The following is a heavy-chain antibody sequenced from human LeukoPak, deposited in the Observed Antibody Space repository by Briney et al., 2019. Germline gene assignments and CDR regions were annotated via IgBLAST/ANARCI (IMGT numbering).Heavy chain of an antibody. Sequence: GGSLRLSCAASGFTFDTYAMSWVRQAPGKGLEWVSAISGSGGSTYYADSVKGRFTISRDNSKNTLYLQMNSLRAEDTAVYYCAKARGIAVAGFDYWGQGTLVTVSS. CDR2: ISGSGGST. V-gene: IGHV3-23*01. CDR1: GFTFDTYA. CDR3: AKARGIAVAGFDY. D-gene: IGHD6-19*01. J-gene: IGHJ4*02.